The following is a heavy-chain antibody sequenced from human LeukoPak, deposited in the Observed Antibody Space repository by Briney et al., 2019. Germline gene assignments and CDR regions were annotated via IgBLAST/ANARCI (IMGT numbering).Heavy chain of an antibody. CDR1: GFTFDDYA. CDR3: AKDTEISGWYNYYYYGMDV. CDR2: ISWNSGSI. J-gene: IGHJ6*02. V-gene: IGHV3-9*01. D-gene: IGHD6-19*01. Sequence: PGGSLRLSCAASGFTFDDYAMHWVRQAPGKGLEWVSGISWNSGSIGYADSVKGRFTISRDNAKNSLYLQMNSLRAEDTALYYCAKDTEISGWYNYYYYGMDVWGQGTTVTVSS.